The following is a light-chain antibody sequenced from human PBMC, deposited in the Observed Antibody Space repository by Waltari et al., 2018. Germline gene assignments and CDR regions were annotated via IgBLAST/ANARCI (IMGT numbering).Light chain of an antibody. CDR3: SSRDSGAHRHV. J-gene: IGLJ1*01. CDR2: GQN. Sequence: SSELTQDPAVSVALGQTVRITCQGDSLSSHYSTWYQQKAGQAPILVIYGQNNRPSGIPDRFSGSYSGRTASLTITGAQAEDEADYYCSSRDSGAHRHVFGTGTKVTVL. V-gene: IGLV3-19*01. CDR1: SLSSHY.